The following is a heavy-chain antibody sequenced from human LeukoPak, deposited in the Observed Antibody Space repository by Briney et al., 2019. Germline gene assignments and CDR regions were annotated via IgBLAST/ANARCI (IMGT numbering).Heavy chain of an antibody. CDR3: ARARSRAYYGSGSYGIDP. D-gene: IGHD3-10*01. CDR2: IYYSGST. CDR1: GGSISSYY. Sequence: PSETLSLTCTVSGGSISSYYWGWIRQPPGKGLEWIGYIYYSGSTNYNPSLKSRVTISVDTSKNQFSLKLSSVTAADTAVYYCARARSRAYYGSGSYGIDPWGQGTLVTVSS. V-gene: IGHV4-59*01. J-gene: IGHJ5*02.